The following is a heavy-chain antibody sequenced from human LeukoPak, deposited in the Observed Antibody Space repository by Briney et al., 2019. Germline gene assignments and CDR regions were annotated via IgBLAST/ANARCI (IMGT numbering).Heavy chain of an antibody. CDR3: ARDGALNYYDSSGYYV. V-gene: IGHV3-48*01. CDR2: ISSSSSTI. CDR1: GFTFSSYS. D-gene: IGHD3-22*01. J-gene: IGHJ4*02. Sequence: GGSLRLSCAASGFTFSSYSMNWVRQAPGKGLEWVSYISSSSSTIYYADSVKGRFTISRDNAKNSLYLQMNSLRAEDTAVYYCARDGALNYYDSSGYYVWGQGTLVTVSP.